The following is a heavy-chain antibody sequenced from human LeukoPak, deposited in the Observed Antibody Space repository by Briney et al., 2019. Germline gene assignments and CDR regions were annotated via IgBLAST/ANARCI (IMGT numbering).Heavy chain of an antibody. CDR3: ARDEGNYYDSSGYCPDY. D-gene: IGHD3-22*01. CDR1: GFTVSSNY. V-gene: IGHV3-53*01. CDR2: IYIGGST. Sequence: GGPLRLSCAASGFTVSSNYMSWVRQAPGKGLEWVSVIYIGGSTYYADSVKGRFTISRDNAKNSLYLQMNSLRAEDTAVYYCARDEGNYYDSSGYCPDYWGQGTLVTVSS. J-gene: IGHJ4*02.